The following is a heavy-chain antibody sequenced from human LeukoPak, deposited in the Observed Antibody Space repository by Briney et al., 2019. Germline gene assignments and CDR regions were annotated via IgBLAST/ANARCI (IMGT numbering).Heavy chain of an antibody. D-gene: IGHD1-26*01. V-gene: IGHV3-23*01. Sequence: GSLRLSCAASGFTFRSYAIYWVRQAPGKGLEWVSTISGSGGAGTYYADSVKGRFTISRDNSKNTLYLPMNSLRAEDTAVYYCVKDRGGSPFYGMDVWGQGTTVTVSS. J-gene: IGHJ6*02. CDR2: ISGSGGAGT. CDR3: VKDRGGSPFYGMDV. CDR1: GFTFRSYA.